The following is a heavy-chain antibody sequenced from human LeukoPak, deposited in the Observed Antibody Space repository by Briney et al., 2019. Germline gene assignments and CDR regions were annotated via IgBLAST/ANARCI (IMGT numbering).Heavy chain of an antibody. J-gene: IGHJ4*02. CDR1: GFTSSSYA. V-gene: IGHV3-23*01. CDR2: ISGSGGST. CDR3: AKGSRATCYSSTDY. D-gene: IGHD2-21*02. Sequence: GGSLRLSCAASGFTSSSYAMSWVRQAPGKGLEWVSTISGSGGSTYYADSVKGRFIISRDNSKNTLYVQMNSLRAEGTAVYYCAKGSRATCYSSTDYWGQGTLVTVSS.